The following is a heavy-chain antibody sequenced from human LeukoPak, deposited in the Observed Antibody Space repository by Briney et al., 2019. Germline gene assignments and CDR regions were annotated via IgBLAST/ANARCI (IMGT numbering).Heavy chain of an antibody. J-gene: IGHJ5*02. CDR1: GYRFTSYW. Sequence: GESLKISCKGSGYRFTSYWIDWVRQMPGKGLEWMGSIYPGDSDTRYSPSFQGPVTMSTDKSITTAYLQWSSLKTSDTAIYYCAVGNSSGWYFPDNWFDPWGQGTLVTVSS. V-gene: IGHV5-51*01. D-gene: IGHD6-19*01. CDR2: IYPGDSDT. CDR3: AVGNSSGWYFPDNWFDP.